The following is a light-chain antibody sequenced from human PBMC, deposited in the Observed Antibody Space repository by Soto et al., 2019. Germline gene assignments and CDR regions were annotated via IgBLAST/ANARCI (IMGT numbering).Light chain of an antibody. CDR1: SSDVGGYNY. V-gene: IGLV2-14*01. J-gene: IGLJ2*01. CDR3: SSYTSSSLVV. Sequence: QSALTQPASVSGSPGQSITISCTGTSSDVGGYNYVSWYQQHPGKAPKLMIYDVSNRPSGVSNRFSGSKSGNTASLTISGLQAEDEADYYCSSYTSSSLVVFGGGTTVTVL. CDR2: DVS.